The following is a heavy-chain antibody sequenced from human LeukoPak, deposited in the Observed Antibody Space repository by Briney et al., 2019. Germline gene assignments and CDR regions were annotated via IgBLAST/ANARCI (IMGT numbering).Heavy chain of an antibody. CDR1: GGSFSSGGYF. D-gene: IGHD5-24*01. V-gene: IGHV4-31*03. Sequence: SETLSLTCTVSGGSFSSGGYFWSWIRQHPGEGLEWIGYIYYSGNTYYNPPLKSRVSISLDTSKNHFSLKLSSVTAADTAVYYCAREGDGYNSFDYRGQGTLVTVSS. CDR3: AREGDGYNSFDY. CDR2: IYYSGNT. J-gene: IGHJ4*02.